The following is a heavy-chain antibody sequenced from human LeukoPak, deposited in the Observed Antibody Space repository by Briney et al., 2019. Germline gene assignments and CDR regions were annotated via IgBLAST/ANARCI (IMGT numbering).Heavy chain of an antibody. CDR3: ARGLGAAAAY. CDR2: INHSGST. Sequence: SGTLSLTCAVYGGSFSGYYWSWIRQPPGKGLVCIGEINHSGSTNYNPSLKSRVTISVDTSKNQFSLKLSSVTAADTAVYYCARGLGAAAAYWGQGTLVTVSS. CDR1: GGSFSGYY. J-gene: IGHJ4*02. V-gene: IGHV4-34*01. D-gene: IGHD6-13*01.